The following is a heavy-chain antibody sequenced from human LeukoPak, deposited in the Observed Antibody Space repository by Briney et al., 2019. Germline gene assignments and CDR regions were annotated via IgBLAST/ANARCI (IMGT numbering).Heavy chain of an antibody. D-gene: IGHD2-2*01. V-gene: IGHV4-34*01. CDR3: ARGSVVVPRGMDV. Sequence: PSETLSLTCAVYGGSFSGYYWSWIRQPPGKGLEWIGEINHSGSTYYNPSLKSRVTISVDRSKNQFSLKLSPVTAADTAVYYCARGSVVVPRGMDVWGQGTTVTVSS. J-gene: IGHJ6*02. CDR1: GGSFSGYY. CDR2: INHSGST.